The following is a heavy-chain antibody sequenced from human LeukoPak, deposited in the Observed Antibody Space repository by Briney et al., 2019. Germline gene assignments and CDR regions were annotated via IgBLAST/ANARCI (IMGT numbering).Heavy chain of an antibody. CDR2: VYSNDNT. D-gene: IGHD3-22*01. CDR1: GFTVSSNY. CDR3: ARGDSSSYSYSTRAEYFQH. J-gene: IGHJ1*01. Sequence: PGGSLRLSCAASGFTVSSNYMSWGRQAPGKGLEWVSVVYSNDNTYYADPVKGRFTISRDNSKNTLYLQMNSLRAEDTAVYYCARGDSSSYSYSTRAEYFQHWGQGTLVTVSS. V-gene: IGHV3-53*01.